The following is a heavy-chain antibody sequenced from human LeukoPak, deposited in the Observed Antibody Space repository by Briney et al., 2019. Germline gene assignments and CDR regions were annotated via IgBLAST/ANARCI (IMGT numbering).Heavy chain of an antibody. Sequence: SETVSLTCTVSGVSISSSNSYWGWIRQPPGKGLEWIGIIYYTGNTNYNPSLKSRVTISVDTSKNQFSLKLSSVTAADTAVYYCARRSGYSYGYHYYYMDVWGKGTTVTISS. J-gene: IGHJ6*03. CDR2: IYYTGNT. V-gene: IGHV4-39*07. CDR1: GVSISSSNSY. D-gene: IGHD5-18*01. CDR3: ARRSGYSYGYHYYYMDV.